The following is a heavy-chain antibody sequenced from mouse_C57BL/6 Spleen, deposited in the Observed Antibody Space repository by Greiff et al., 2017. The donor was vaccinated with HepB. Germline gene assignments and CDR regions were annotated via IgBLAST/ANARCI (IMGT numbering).Heavy chain of an antibody. J-gene: IGHJ2*01. CDR2: IYPGDGDT. D-gene: IGHD3-3*01. Sequence: VKVVESGAELVKPGASVKISCKASGYAFSSYWMNWVKQRPGKGLEWIGQIYPGDGDTNYNGKFKGKATLTADKSSRTAYMQLSSLTSEDSAVYFCARGGRGYYFDYWGQGTTLTVSS. CDR3: ARGGRGYYFDY. V-gene: IGHV1-80*01. CDR1: GYAFSSYW.